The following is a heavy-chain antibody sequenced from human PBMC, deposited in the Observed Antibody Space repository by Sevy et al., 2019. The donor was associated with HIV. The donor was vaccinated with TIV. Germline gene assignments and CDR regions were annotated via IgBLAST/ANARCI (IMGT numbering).Heavy chain of an antibody. V-gene: IGHV5-51*01. CDR3: ARRALAARPSGAYYYYYGMDV. J-gene: IGHJ6*02. Sequence: GESLKISCKGSGYSFTSYWIGWVRQMPGKGLEWMGIIYPGDSDTRYSPSFQGQVTISADKSISTAYLQWSSLKASDTAMYYCARRALAARPSGAYYYYYGMDVWGQGTTVTVSS. CDR1: GYSFTSYW. D-gene: IGHD6-6*01. CDR2: IYPGDSDT.